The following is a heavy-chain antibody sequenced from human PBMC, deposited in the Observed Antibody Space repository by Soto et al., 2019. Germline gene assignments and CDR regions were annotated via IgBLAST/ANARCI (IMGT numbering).Heavy chain of an antibody. CDR2: ISWDGGST. V-gene: IGHV3-43*01. Sequence: GGSLRLSCAASGFTFDDYTMHWVRQAPGKGLEWVSLISWDGGSTYYADSVKGRFTISRDNSKNSLYLQMNSLRTEDTALYYCAKGTVYGSGSYLAATLDYWGQGTLVTVSS. CDR3: AKGTVYGSGSYLAATLDY. D-gene: IGHD3-10*01. CDR1: GFTFDDYT. J-gene: IGHJ4*02.